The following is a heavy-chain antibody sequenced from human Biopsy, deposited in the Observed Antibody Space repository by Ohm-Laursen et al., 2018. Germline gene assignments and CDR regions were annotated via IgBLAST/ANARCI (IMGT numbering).Heavy chain of an antibody. CDR1: GGTFSNYA. CDR3: ATPFQYYDSWGGYPPFDH. D-gene: IGHD3-3*01. CDR2: IIAVSGLV. J-gene: IGHJ4*02. V-gene: IGHV1-69*10. Sequence: SVKVSCKASGGTFSNYAISWVRQAPGEGLEWMGGIIAVSGLVNYAPKFQGRASITADKSTTTAYMELSNLKSEDTAVYYCATPFQYYDSWGGYPPFDHWGQGTLVTVSS.